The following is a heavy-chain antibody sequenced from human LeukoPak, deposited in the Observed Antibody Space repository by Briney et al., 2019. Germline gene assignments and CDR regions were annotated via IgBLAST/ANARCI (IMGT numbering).Heavy chain of an antibody. CDR1: GYTFTSYY. V-gene: IGHV1-46*01. D-gene: IGHD2-2*02. CDR3: ARGALPAAIRSAAAGDDWFDP. Sequence: ASVKVSCKASGYTFTSYYMHWVRQAPGQGLEWMGIINPSGGSTSYAQKFQGRVTMTRDMSTSTVYMELSSLRSEDTAVYYCARGALPAAIRSAAAGDDWFDPWGQGTLVTVSS. J-gene: IGHJ5*02. CDR2: INPSGGST.